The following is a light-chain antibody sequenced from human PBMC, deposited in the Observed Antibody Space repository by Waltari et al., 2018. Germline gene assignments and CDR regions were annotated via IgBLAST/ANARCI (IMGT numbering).Light chain of an antibody. J-gene: IGKJ3*01. CDR1: HSISTW. Sequence: DIQMTQSPSTLSASLGDRVTITCRASHSISTWLAWYPQKPGKAPNILIYEASSLENGVPSRCSGSGSVTEFTLTISSLQPDDFATYYCQQFNTYPIPFGRGTKVDIK. CDR2: EAS. V-gene: IGKV1-5*03. CDR3: QQFNTYPIP.